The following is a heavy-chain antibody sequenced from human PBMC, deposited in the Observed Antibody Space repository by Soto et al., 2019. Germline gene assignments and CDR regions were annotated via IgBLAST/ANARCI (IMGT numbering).Heavy chain of an antibody. D-gene: IGHD2-2*01. J-gene: IGHJ4*02. CDR1: GYTFFSFW. V-gene: IGHV5-10-1*01. CDR3: ARRYCSRADCYSDS. CDR2: IDPGDSSA. Sequence: GESLKISCHGSGYTFFSFWIVWVRQVPGKGLEWVGRIDPGDSSATYSPTFQGHVAISADRSTRSAYLQWRSLRASDTAIYFCARRYCSRADCYSDSWGQGSLVTVSS.